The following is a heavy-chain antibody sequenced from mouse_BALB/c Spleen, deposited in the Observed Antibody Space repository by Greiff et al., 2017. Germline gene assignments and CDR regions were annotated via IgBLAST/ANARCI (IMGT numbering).Heavy chain of an antibody. Sequence: LVKTGASVKISCKASGYSFTGYYMHWVKQSHGKSLEWIGYISCYNGATSYNQKFKGKATFTVDTSSSTAYMQFNSLTSEDSAVYDCARNYDYDDYAMDYWGQGTSVTVSS. CDR3: ARNYDYDDYAMDY. D-gene: IGHD2-4*01. J-gene: IGHJ4*01. CDR2: ISCYNGAT. CDR1: GYSFTGYY. V-gene: IGHV1S34*01.